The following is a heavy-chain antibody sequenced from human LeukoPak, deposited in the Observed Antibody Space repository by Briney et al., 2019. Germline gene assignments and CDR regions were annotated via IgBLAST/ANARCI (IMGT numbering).Heavy chain of an antibody. D-gene: IGHD3-3*01. CDR2: ISGSAGTT. CDR3: AKGALEWTYYFDF. J-gene: IGHJ4*02. CDR1: GFTVSSNY. Sequence: GGSLRLSCAASGFTVSSNYMSWVRQAPGKGLECISAISGSAGTTYYADSVKGRFTISRDNSKNTLSLQMSSLRAEDTAVYYCAKGALEWTYYFDFWGQGTLVTVSS. V-gene: IGHV3-23*01.